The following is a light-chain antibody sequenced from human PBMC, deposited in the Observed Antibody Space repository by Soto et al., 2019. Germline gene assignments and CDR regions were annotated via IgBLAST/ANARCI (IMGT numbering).Light chain of an antibody. J-gene: IGKJ1*01. Sequence: EIVLTQSPGTLSLFPGERATLSCRATQSVNSDYLAWYQQKPGQAPRLLIYIASRRATGIPDRFSGSGSGTDFTLTISRLQPEDFAVYYCQQYGTSPWTFGQGTKVDIK. V-gene: IGKV3-20*01. CDR3: QQYGTSPWT. CDR2: IAS. CDR1: QSVNSDY.